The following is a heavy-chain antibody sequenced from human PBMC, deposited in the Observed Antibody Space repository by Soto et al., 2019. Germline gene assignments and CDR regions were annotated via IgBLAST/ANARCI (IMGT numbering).Heavy chain of an antibody. Sequence: QVQLVQSGPEVRKSGSSVRVSCKATGGTVSSHAVSWVRLAPGHGLEWIGGIIPMFGTPTYAQKFQGGVTNSADESTSTVFLDLSSLRSEDTAVYYCARARIMGEFNADGGNYHGFDIWGQGTMVTVSS. CDR2: IIPMFGTP. V-gene: IGHV1-69*01. D-gene: IGHD4-4*01. J-gene: IGHJ3*02. CDR3: ARARIMGEFNADGGNYHGFDI. CDR1: GGTVSSHA.